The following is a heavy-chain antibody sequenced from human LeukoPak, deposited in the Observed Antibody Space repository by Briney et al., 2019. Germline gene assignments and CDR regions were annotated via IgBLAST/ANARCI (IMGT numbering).Heavy chain of an antibody. Sequence: SQTLSLTCAISGDSVTINSAAWNWIRQSPSRGLEWLGRTYYRSKWYNDYAVSVKSRITIKPDTSKNQFSLQLNSVTPEDTVVYYCARERAVAEDYYYMDVWGKGTTVTVSS. V-gene: IGHV6-1*01. CDR2: TYYRSKWYN. CDR1: GDSVTINSAA. CDR3: ARERAVAEDYYYMDV. D-gene: IGHD6-19*01. J-gene: IGHJ6*03.